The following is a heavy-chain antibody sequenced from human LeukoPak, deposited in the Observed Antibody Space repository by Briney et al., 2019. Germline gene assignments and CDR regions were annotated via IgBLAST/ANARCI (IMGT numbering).Heavy chain of an antibody. CDR2: ISAYNGNT. CDR1: GYTFTSYG. CDR3: ARGLGSGWFNGWFDP. Sequence: ASVEVSCKASGYTFTSYGISWVRQAPGQGLEWMGWISAYNGNTNCAQKLQGRVTMTTDTSTSTAYMELRSLRSDDTAVYYCARGLGSGWFNGWFDPWGQGTLVTVSS. J-gene: IGHJ5*02. V-gene: IGHV1-18*01. D-gene: IGHD6-19*01.